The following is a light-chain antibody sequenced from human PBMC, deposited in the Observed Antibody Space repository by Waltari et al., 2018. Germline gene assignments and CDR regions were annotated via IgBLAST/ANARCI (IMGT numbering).Light chain of an antibody. CDR2: DVR. Sequence: QSALTQPRSVSWSPGQSVTISCTKTNSDIDPFNYVSWYQQHPGKAPKLVIYDVRVRPSGVPERFAGSRSGNTASLIISALQPEDEADYYCSSFPGGSLVFGGGTELTVL. CDR1: NSDIDPFNY. V-gene: IGLV2-11*01. CDR3: SSFPGGSLV. J-gene: IGLJ2*01.